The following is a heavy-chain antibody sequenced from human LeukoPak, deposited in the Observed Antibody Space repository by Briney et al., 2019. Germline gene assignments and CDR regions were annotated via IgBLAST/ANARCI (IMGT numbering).Heavy chain of an antibody. CDR3: ASSGTAMVKWFDP. D-gene: IGHD5-18*01. CDR2: ISSSSSYI. V-gene: IGHV3-21*01. Sequence: KTGGSLRLSCAASGFTFSSYSMNWVRQAQGKGLEWVSSISSSSSYIYYADSVKGRFTISRDNAKNSLYLQMNSLRAEDTAVYYCASSGTAMVKWFDPWGQGTLVTVSS. CDR1: GFTFSSYS. J-gene: IGHJ5*02.